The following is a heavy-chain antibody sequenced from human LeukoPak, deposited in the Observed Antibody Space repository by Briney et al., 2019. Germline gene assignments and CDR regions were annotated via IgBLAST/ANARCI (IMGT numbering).Heavy chain of an antibody. CDR2: INPSGGST. Sequence: ASVKVSCKASGYTFTSYYIHWVRQAPGQGREWMGMINPSGGSTSYAQKFQGRVAMTRDTSTSTVYMELSSLRSEDTAVYYCARDPTYGDYGGFFDYRGQGTLVTVSS. V-gene: IGHV1-46*01. CDR1: GYTFTSYY. CDR3: ARDPTYGDYGGFFDY. J-gene: IGHJ4*02. D-gene: IGHD4-17*01.